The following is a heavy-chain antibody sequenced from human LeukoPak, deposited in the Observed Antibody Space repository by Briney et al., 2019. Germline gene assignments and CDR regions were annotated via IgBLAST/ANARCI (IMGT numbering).Heavy chain of an antibody. CDR3: ARVRGYYASGSLYFDY. CDR1: GFTFTSYS. Sequence: PGGSLRLSCAASGFTFTSYSMNWVRQAPGRGLEWVSSISSSSTYIYYADSVKGRFTISRDNAKNSLYLQMNSLRAEDTAVYYCARVRGYYASGSLYFDYWGQGTLVTVSS. J-gene: IGHJ4*02. CDR2: ISSSSTYI. D-gene: IGHD3-10*01. V-gene: IGHV3-21*04.